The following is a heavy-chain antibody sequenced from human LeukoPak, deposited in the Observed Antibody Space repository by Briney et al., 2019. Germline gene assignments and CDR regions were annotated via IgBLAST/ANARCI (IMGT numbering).Heavy chain of an antibody. CDR1: GFTFRNYV. V-gene: IGHV3-30-3*01. Sequence: QSGGSLGLSCAASGFTFRNYVIHWVRQAPGKGLEWVAVTSSDLNVKLYADSVKGRFTISRDNSRSTPYLQMNSLRPEDTAIYYCAREGYYGSGSPPSLYFDYWGQGTLVTVSS. J-gene: IGHJ4*02. D-gene: IGHD3-10*01. CDR2: TSSDLNVK. CDR3: AREGYYGSGSPPSLYFDY.